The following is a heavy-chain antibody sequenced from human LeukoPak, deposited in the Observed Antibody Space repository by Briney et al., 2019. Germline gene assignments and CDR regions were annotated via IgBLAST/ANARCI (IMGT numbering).Heavy chain of an antibody. V-gene: IGHV7-4-1*02. Sequence: GASVKVSCKASGYTFTSYAMNWVRQAPGQGLEWMGWINTNTGNPTYAQGFTGRFVFSLDTSVSTAYLQISSLKAEDTAVYYCARGLRCSSTSCSLFDYWGQGTLVTVSP. D-gene: IGHD2-2*01. CDR1: GYTFTSYA. CDR3: ARGLRCSSTSCSLFDY. CDR2: INTNTGNP. J-gene: IGHJ4*02.